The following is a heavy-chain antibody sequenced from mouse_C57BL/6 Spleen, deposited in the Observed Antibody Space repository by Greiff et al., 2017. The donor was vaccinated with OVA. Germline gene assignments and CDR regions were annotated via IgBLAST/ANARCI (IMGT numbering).Heavy chain of an antibody. CDR2: IHPNSGST. CDR1: GYTFTSYW. CDR3: ARGHYDYDGAMDY. J-gene: IGHJ4*01. V-gene: IGHV1-64*01. D-gene: IGHD2-4*01. Sequence: VQLQQPGAELVKPGASVKLSCKASGYTFTSYWMHWVKQRPGQGLEWIGMIHPNSGSTNYNEKFKSKATLTVDKSSSTAYMQLSSLTSEDSAVYYCARGHYDYDGAMDYWGQGTSVTVSS.